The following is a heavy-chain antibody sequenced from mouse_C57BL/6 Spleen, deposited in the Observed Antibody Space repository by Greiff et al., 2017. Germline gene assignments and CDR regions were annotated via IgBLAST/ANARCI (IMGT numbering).Heavy chain of an antibody. Sequence: QVQLQQSGAELVRPGASVTLSCKASGYTFTDYEMHWVKQTPVHGLEWIGAIDPETGGTAYNQKFKGKAILTADKSSSTAYMELRSLTSEDSSVYYCTRSGSAMDYWGQGTSVTVSS. V-gene: IGHV1-15*01. CDR1: GYTFTDYE. J-gene: IGHJ4*01. CDR3: TRSGSAMDY. CDR2: IDPETGGT.